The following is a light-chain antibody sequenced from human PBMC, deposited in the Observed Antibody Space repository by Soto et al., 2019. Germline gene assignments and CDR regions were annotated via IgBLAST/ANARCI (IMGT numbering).Light chain of an antibody. CDR3: SSYAGSNNYV. V-gene: IGLV2-8*01. Sequence: LTQPPSASGAPGQSVTISCTGTSSDVGGYNYVSWYQQHPGKAPKLMIYEVSKRPSGVPDRFSGSKSGNTASLTVSGLQAEDEADYYCSSYAGSNNYVFGTGTKVTVL. J-gene: IGLJ1*01. CDR1: SSDVGGYNY. CDR2: EVS.